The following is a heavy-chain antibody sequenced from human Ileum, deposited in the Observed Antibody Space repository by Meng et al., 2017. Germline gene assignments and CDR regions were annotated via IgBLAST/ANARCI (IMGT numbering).Heavy chain of an antibody. CDR3: GRQGSWAFDI. V-gene: IGHV3-7*01. D-gene: IGHD6-6*01. J-gene: IGHJ3*02. CDR1: GFSISDFW. CDR2: IRGDGSVK. Sequence: GESLKISCAASGFSISDFWMSWVRQTPEKGLEWMANIRGDGSVKQYVDSVMGRFIISRDNANNSVHLQLNSLRVDDTAVYYCGRQGSWAFDIWGQGTKVTVS.